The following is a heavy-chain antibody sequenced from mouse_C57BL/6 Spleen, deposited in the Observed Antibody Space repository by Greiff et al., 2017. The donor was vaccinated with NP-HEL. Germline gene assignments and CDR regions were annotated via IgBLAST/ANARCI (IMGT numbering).Heavy chain of an antibody. Sequence: QVQLQQSGPELVKPGASVKISCKASGYAFSSSWMNWVKQRPGKGLEWIGRIYPGDGDTNYNGKFKGKATLTADKSSSTAYMQLSSLTSEDSAVYFCAREAQALGLLCGGQGLRVTFSA. CDR2: IYPGDGDT. J-gene: IGHJ3*01. CDR3: AREAQALGLLC. CDR1: GYAFSSSW. D-gene: IGHD3-2*02. V-gene: IGHV1-82*01.